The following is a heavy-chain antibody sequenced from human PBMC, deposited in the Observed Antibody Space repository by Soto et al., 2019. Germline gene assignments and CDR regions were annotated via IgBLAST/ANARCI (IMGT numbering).Heavy chain of an antibody. CDR3: ARDLRTAAGVFDY. J-gene: IGHJ4*02. CDR2: TTHSGRT. CDR1: GGSFNDHY. V-gene: IGHV4-34*01. D-gene: IGHD6-13*01. Sequence: SETLSLTCAFYGGSFNDHYWTWIRQPPGKGLEWIGETTHSGRTTYTPSLKSRLSILVDTSKNQFSLVLMSVTAADTAVYLCARDLRTAAGVFDYWRQGTLVTVSS.